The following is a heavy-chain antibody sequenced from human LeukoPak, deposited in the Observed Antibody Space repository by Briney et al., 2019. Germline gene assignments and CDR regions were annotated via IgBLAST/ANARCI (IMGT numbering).Heavy chain of an antibody. CDR1: GFTFSSYG. D-gene: IGHD6-13*01. Sequence: GGSLRLSCAASGFTFSSYGMHWVRQAPGKGLECVVVIWYDGSNKYYADSVKGRFTISRDNSKNTLYLQMNSLRAEDTAVYYCAKDRTAALYYFDSWGQGTLVTVSS. V-gene: IGHV3-33*06. CDR2: IWYDGSNK. J-gene: IGHJ4*02. CDR3: AKDRTAALYYFDS.